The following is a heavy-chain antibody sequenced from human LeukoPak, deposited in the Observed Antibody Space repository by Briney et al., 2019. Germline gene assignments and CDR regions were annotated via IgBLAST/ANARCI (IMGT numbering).Heavy chain of an antibody. V-gene: IGHV4-59*01. J-gene: IGHJ5*02. CDR2: IYYSGST. CDR1: GGSISSYY. Sequence: SSETLSLTCTVSGGSISSYYWSWIRQHPGKGLEWIGYIYYSGSTNYNPSLKSRVTISVDTSKNQFSLKLSSVTAADTAVYYCARGQVRGVIWFDPWGQGTLVTVSS. D-gene: IGHD3-10*01. CDR3: ARGQVRGVIWFDP.